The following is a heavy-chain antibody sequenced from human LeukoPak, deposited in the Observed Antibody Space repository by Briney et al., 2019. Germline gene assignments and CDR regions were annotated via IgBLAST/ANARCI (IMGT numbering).Heavy chain of an antibody. J-gene: IGHJ4*02. V-gene: IGHV4-59*01. CDR3: AGHGLTSFDF. CDR2: VYYSGST. CDR1: GGSINSYY. Sequence: PSETLSLTCTVSGGSINSYYWSWIRQPPGKGLEWIGYVYYSGSTNYNPSLKSRVTISVDTSKNQFSLKLSSVTAADTAVYFCAGHGLTSFDFWGQGALVTVSS. D-gene: IGHD2-21*02.